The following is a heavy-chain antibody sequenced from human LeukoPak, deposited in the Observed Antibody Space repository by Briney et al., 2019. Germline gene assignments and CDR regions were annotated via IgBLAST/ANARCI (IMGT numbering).Heavy chain of an antibody. Sequence: GGSLRLSCAASGLTFSTSGMHWVRQAPGKGLEWVAFIRYDGGNTYYADSVKGRFTISRDNSKNTVSLQMNSLRGEDAALYYCASDGRRSGSYSNYFDYWGQGTLVTVSS. CDR1: GLTFSTSG. V-gene: IGHV3-30*02. CDR3: ASDGRRSGSYSNYFDY. D-gene: IGHD3-10*01. CDR2: IRYDGGNT. J-gene: IGHJ4*02.